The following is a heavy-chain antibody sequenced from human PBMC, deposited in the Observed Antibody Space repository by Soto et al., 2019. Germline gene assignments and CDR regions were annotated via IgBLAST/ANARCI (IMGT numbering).Heavy chain of an antibody. J-gene: IGHJ4*02. CDR3: ARGGRYYDSSGYYDY. V-gene: IGHV1-69*02. D-gene: IGHD3-22*01. CDR1: GGTFSSYT. Sequence: SVKVSCKASGGTFSSYTMSWVRQAPGQGLEWMGRIIPILGIANYAQKFQGRVTITADKSTSTAYMELSSLRSEDTAVYYCARGGRYYDSSGYYDYWGQGTLVTV. CDR2: IIPILGIA.